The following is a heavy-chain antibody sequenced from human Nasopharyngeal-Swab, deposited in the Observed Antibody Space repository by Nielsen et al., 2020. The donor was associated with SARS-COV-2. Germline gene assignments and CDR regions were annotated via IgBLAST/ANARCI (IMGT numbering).Heavy chain of an antibody. CDR3: AKAPAAYYDILIGYYYYGMDV. CDR2: ISGSGGST. V-gene: IGHV3-23*01. D-gene: IGHD3-9*01. Sequence: GGSLRLSCAASGFTFSSYAMSWVRQAPGKGLEWVSAISGSGGSTYYADSVKGRFTISRDNSKNTLYLQMNSLRAEDTAVYYCAKAPAAYYDILIGYYYYGMDVWGQGTTVNVSS. J-gene: IGHJ6*02. CDR1: GFTFSSYA.